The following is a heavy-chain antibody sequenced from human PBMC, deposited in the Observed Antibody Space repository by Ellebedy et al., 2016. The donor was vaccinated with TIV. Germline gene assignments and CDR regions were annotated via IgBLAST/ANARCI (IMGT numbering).Heavy chain of an antibody. CDR3: ARGRTMVRGVIPGGWFDP. Sequence: MPSETLSLTCTVSGGSISSYYWSWIRQPPGKGLEWIGEINHSGSTNYNPSLKSRVTISVDTSKNQFSLKLSSVTAADTAVYYCARGRTMVRGVIPGGWFDPWGQGTLVTVSS. CDR1: GGSISSYY. J-gene: IGHJ5*02. D-gene: IGHD3-10*01. V-gene: IGHV4-34*01. CDR2: INHSGST.